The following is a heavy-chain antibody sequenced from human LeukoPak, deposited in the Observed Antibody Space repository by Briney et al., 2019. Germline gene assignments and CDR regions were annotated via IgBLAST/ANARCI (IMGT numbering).Heavy chain of an antibody. CDR1: GFTFSSYG. V-gene: IGHV3-33*08. CDR3: ATGGNYYYTH. CDR2: AYGDGSDK. J-gene: IGHJ1*01. Sequence: GGSLRLSCAASGFTFSSYGMHWVRQAPGKGLEWVAVAYGDGSDKYYIDSVKGRFTISKDISKNTLYVRMNSLRAEDTAVYYCATGGNYYYTHWGQGTLVTVSS. D-gene: IGHD3-16*01.